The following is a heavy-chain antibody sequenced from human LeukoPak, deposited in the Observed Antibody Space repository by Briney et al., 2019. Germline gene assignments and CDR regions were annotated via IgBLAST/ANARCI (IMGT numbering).Heavy chain of an antibody. CDR2: INPNSGGT. J-gene: IGHJ4*02. CDR3: AREDDSSGYYYFDY. D-gene: IGHD3-22*01. V-gene: IGHV1-2*02. CDR1: GYTFTGYY. Sequence: ASVKVSFKSSGYTFTGYYMHWVRQAPGQGLEGMGWINPNSGGTNYAQKFQGRVTMTSDTSISTAYMELSRLRSDDTAVYYCAREDDSSGYYYFDYWGQGTLVTVSS.